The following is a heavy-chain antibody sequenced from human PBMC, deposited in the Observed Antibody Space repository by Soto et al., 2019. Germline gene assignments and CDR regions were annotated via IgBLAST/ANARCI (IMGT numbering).Heavy chain of an antibody. CDR3: VRDGTKTLWDWFDP. D-gene: IGHD1-1*01. CDR2: IYATGTT. Sequence: TSETLSLTCTVSGASISGFYWSWIRKSAGKGLEWIGRIYATGTTDYNPSLKSRFMMSVDTSKKQFPLKLRSVTAADTAVYYCVRDGTKTLWDWFDPWGQGISVTVSS. CDR1: GASISGFY. J-gene: IGHJ5*02. V-gene: IGHV4-4*07.